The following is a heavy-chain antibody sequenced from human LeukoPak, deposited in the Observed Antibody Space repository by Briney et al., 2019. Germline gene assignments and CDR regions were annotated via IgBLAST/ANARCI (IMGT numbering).Heavy chain of an antibody. J-gene: IGHJ4*02. CDR3: ARVDDWNALEY. Sequence: SETLSLTCTVSGGSLSNYYWSWIRQPPGKALEWIGYVYYSGGTNYNPSLKSRVTISVDTSKNQFSLKLRSVTAADTALYYCARVDDWNALEYWGQGTLVTVSS. V-gene: IGHV4-59*01. CDR2: VYYSGGT. D-gene: IGHD1-1*01. CDR1: GGSLSNYY.